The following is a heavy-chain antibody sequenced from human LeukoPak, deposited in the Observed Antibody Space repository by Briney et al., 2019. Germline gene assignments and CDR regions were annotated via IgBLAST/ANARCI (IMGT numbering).Heavy chain of an antibody. CDR3: ARKVLRDY. CDR2: IKQDGSEK. V-gene: IGHV3-7*01. CDR1: GFTFSSYA. D-gene: IGHD2-8*01. J-gene: IGHJ4*02. Sequence: GGSLRLSCADSGFTFSSYAMSWVRQAPGKGLEWVANIKQDGSEKYYVDSVKGRFTISRDNAKNSLYLQMNSLRAEDTAVYYCARKVLRDYWGQGTLVTVSS.